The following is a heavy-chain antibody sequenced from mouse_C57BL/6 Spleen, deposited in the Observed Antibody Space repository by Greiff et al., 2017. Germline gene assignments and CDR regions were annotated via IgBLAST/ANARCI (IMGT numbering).Heavy chain of an antibody. CDR2: IYPGDGDT. CDR3: ASNNGYYFDY. J-gene: IGHJ2*01. Sequence: VQLQQSGPELVKPGASVKISCKASGYAFTSSWMNWVKQRPGQGLEWIGRIYPGDGDTNYNGKFKGKATLTADKSSSTAYMQLSSLTSEDAAVDFCASNNGYYFDYWGQGTTLTVSS. D-gene: IGHD2-2*01. V-gene: IGHV1-82*01. CDR1: GYAFTSSW.